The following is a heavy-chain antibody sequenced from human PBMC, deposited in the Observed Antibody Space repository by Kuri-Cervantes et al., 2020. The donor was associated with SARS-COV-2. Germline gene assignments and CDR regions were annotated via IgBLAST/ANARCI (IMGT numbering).Heavy chain of an antibody. CDR1: GYTFADYG. Sequence: ASVKVSCKASGYTFADYGISWVRQAPGQGLEWMGWISAHSGNTKYAQKFQGRLTMTTDTSTSTAYMELSSLRSEDTAVYYCARVGGDFWSGYYQHDAFDIWGQGTMVTVSS. CDR2: ISAHSGNT. V-gene: IGHV1-18*01. CDR3: ARVGGDFWSGYYQHDAFDI. J-gene: IGHJ3*02. D-gene: IGHD3-3*01.